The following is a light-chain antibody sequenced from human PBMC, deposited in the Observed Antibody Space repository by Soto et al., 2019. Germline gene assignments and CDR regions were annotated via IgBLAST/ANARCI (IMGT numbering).Light chain of an antibody. V-gene: IGKV1-12*02. CDR1: QDISRW. Sequence: DIQMTQSTSSVSASVGDRVTVTCRASQDISRWLVWYQQKPGKAPKLLIYAASTLRSGVPSRFSGSGSGKNFSLSISSLQSEDFATYYCQQADTFPFTFGQGTRLEIK. CDR3: QQADTFPFT. CDR2: AAS. J-gene: IGKJ5*01.